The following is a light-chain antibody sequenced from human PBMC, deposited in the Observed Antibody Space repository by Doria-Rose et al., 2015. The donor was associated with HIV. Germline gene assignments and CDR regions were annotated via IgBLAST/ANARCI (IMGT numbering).Light chain of an antibody. V-gene: IGKV1-12*01. J-gene: IGKJ5*01. CDR1: EAISSW. CDR2: AAS. Sequence: DIQMTQSPSSVSASVGDRVTITCRASEAISSWLVWYQQKPGKAPKVLIYAASTLQSGVPSRFSGSGFGTDFTLTISNPQPEDFATYYCQQSNSFTITFGQGKRLEIK. CDR3: QQSNSFTIT.